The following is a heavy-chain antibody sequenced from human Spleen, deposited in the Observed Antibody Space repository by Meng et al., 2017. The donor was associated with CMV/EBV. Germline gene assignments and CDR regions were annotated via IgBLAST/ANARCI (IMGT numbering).Heavy chain of an antibody. V-gene: IGHV3-53*01. CDR1: GFIVSHNY. D-gene: IGHD1-26*01. Sequence: GESLKISCAASGFIVSHNYVSWVRQAPGKGLEWVSVIFGGGITYYADSVKGRFTISRDNSKNTLYLQMNNRRAEDTAVYYCARDPVAGADGDAFDLWGQGTVVTVSS. CDR3: ARDPVAGADGDAFDL. CDR2: IFGGGIT. J-gene: IGHJ3*01.